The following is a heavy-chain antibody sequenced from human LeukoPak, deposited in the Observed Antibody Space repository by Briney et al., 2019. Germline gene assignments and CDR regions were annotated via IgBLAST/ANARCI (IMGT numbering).Heavy chain of an antibody. Sequence: GGSLRLSCTASGFNFKSYSMNWVRQAPGKGLVWVSFISSTSSDLLYADSVKGRFTVSRDNGKNSLYLQMNSLRAEDTAVYYCARAAGHYFDYWGQGSLVTVSS. CDR3: ARAAGHYFDY. V-gene: IGHV3-21*06. D-gene: IGHD3-10*01. CDR2: ISSTSSDL. J-gene: IGHJ4*02. CDR1: GFNFKSYS.